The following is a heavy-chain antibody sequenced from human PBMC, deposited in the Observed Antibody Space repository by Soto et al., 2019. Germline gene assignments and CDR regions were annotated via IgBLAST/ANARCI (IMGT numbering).Heavy chain of an antibody. CDR3: ARGRGWRDY. V-gene: IGHV1-8*01. Sequence: ASVKVSCKTSGYTFTSYDIHWVRQATGQGLEWMGWMNPNNGYTDYAQKFQGRVTMTRDTSLSTAHMELSSLTSDDTAVYYCARGRGWRDYWGQGNLVTVSS. CDR2: MNPNNGYT. CDR1: GYTFTSYD. D-gene: IGHD6-19*01. J-gene: IGHJ4*02.